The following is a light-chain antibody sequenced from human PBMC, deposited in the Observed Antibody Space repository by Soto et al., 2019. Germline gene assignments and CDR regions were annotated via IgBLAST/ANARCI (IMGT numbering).Light chain of an antibody. J-gene: IGKJ5*01. CDR2: GAS. CDR3: QQYNNWPIT. CDR1: QSVSSN. Sequence: EILMTQSPSTLAVSPGERATLSCGASQSVSSNLAWYQQKPGQAPRLLIYGASTRATGIPARFSGSGSGTEFTLTISSLQSEDFAVYYCQQYNNWPITFGQGTRLE. V-gene: IGKV3-15*01.